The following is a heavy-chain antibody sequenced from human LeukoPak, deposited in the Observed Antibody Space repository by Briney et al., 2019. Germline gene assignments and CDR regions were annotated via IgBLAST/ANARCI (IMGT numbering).Heavy chain of an antibody. CDR2: IYYSGST. J-gene: IGHJ6*02. D-gene: IGHD3-22*01. CDR3: ARVYYYDSSGYYGEEDYYYYYGMDV. V-gene: IGHV4-59*01. Sequence: SETLSLTCTVSGGSISSYYWSWIRQPPGKGLEWIGYIYYSGSTNYNPSLKSRVTISVDTSKNQFSLELSSVTAADTAVYYCARVYYYDSSGYYGEEDYYYYYGMDVWGQGTTVTVSS. CDR1: GGSISSYY.